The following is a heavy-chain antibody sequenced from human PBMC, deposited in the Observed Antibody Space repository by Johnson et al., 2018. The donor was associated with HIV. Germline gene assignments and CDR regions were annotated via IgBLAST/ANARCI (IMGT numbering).Heavy chain of an antibody. CDR1: GFSVSGNY. Sequence: VQLVESGGGLIQPGGSLRVSCAASGFSVSGNYMSWVRQAPVKGLEWVSYIRTDGSSTYYADSVKGRFTISRDNSKNTRYLQINSLRAEDTALYYCAGGALGAFDIWGQGTMVTVSS. J-gene: IGHJ3*02. V-gene: IGHV3-53*01. CDR3: AGGALGAFDI. D-gene: IGHD3-3*02. CDR2: IRTDGSST.